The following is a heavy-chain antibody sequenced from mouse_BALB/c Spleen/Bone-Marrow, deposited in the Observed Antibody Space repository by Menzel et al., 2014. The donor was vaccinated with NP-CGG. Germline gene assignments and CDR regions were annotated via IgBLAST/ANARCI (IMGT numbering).Heavy chain of an antibody. CDR1: SYTFTSYW. V-gene: IGHV1-69*02. CDR2: IYPSDSYT. Sequence: QVQLKESGAELVRPGASVKLSCRASSYTFTSYWINWVKQRPGQGLEWIGNIYPSDSYTNYNQRFKDKATLTVDKSSSTAYMQLSSPTSEDSAVYYCTRYGNSHYYAMDYWGQGTSVTVSS. CDR3: TRYGNSHYYAMDY. D-gene: IGHD1-1*01. J-gene: IGHJ4*01.